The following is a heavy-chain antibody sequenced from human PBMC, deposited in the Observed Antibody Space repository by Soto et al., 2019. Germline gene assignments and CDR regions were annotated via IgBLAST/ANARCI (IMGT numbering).Heavy chain of an antibody. CDR2: IIPIFGTA. CDR1: GGTFSSYA. J-gene: IGHJ3*02. CDR3: ARGYVSYPEAFDI. V-gene: IGHV1-69*13. D-gene: IGHD1-26*01. Sequence: SVKVSCKASGGTFSSYAISWVRQAPGQGLEWMGGIIPIFGTANYAQEFQGRVTITADESTSTAYMELSSLRSEDTAVYYCARGYVSYPEAFDIWGQGTMVTVSS.